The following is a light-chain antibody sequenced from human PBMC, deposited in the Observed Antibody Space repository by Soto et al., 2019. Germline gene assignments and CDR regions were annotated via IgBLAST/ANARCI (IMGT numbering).Light chain of an antibody. CDR2: YVT. CDR1: SSDIGGYNY. J-gene: IGLJ1*01. Sequence: QSALTQPASVSGSPGQSITISCTGTSSDIGGYNYVSWYQQHPGKAPKLIINYVTNRPSGVSNRFSGSKSGNTASLTISGLQADDEGDYYCRSYTSTASYVFGTGTKLTVL. V-gene: IGLV2-14*03. CDR3: RSYTSTASYV.